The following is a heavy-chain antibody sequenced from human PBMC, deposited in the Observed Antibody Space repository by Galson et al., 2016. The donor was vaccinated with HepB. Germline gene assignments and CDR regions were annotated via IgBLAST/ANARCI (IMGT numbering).Heavy chain of an antibody. CDR2: IFWNNNK. CDR1: GFSLSTTGVG. Sequence: PALVKPTHTLTLTCNFSGFSLSTTGVGVGWIRQPPGKGLEWLALIFWNNNKHYSPSLERRLTIAKDTSKNQVVLTMANMGPADTGTYYCAHREGRSWTNWFDPWGQGALVTVSS. CDR3: AHREGRSWTNWFDP. V-gene: IGHV2-5*01. D-gene: IGHD6-13*01. J-gene: IGHJ5*02.